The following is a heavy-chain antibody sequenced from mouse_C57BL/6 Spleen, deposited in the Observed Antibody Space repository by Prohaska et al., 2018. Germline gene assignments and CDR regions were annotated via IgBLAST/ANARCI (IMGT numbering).Heavy chain of an antibody. Sequence: INPNNGGTSYNQKFKGKATLTVDKSSSTAYMELRSLTSEDSAVYYCARVDYYDYDEDAMDYWGQGTSVTVSS. CDR2: INPNNGGT. D-gene: IGHD2-4*01. V-gene: IGHV1-26*01. J-gene: IGHJ4*01. CDR3: ARVDYYDYDEDAMDY.